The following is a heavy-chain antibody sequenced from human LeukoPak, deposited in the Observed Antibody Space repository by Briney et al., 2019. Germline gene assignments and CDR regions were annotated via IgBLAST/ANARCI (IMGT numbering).Heavy chain of an antibody. D-gene: IGHD3-10*01. Sequence: ASLKVSCKASGYTFAGYYIHWVRQAPGQGLQWMGWINPNSGDTHFTQNFQGRVTMTTDTSITTAYMELSRLRSDDTAVYYCARGGNYGSGTYTAFDYWGQGALVTVSS. CDR2: INPNSGDT. CDR3: ARGGNYGSGTYTAFDY. J-gene: IGHJ4*02. CDR1: GYTFAGYY. V-gene: IGHV1-2*02.